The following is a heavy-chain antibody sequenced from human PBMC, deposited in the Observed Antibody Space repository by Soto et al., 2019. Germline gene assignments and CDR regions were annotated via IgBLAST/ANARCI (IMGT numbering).Heavy chain of an antibody. CDR1: GGTFSSYA. J-gene: IGHJ5*02. V-gene: IGHV1-69*13. CDR3: ARDPERKWTRGWFDP. Sequence: ASVKVSCKASGGTFSSYAISWVRQAPGQGLEWMGGIIPIFGTANYAQKFQGRVTITADESTSTAYMELSSLRSEDTAVYYCARDPERKWTRGWFDPWGQGTLVTVYS. D-gene: IGHD1-26*01. CDR2: IIPIFGTA.